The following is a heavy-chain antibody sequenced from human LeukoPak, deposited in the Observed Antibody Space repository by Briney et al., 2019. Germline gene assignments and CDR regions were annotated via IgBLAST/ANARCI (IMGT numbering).Heavy chain of an antibody. J-gene: IGHJ4*02. V-gene: IGHV3-23*01. CDR3: AHNRYSYGRSFDY. D-gene: IGHD5-18*01. CDR2: ISGSGGST. Sequence: GGSLRLACAASGFTFSSYGMSWVRQAPGKGLEWVSAISGSGGSTYYADSVKGRFTISRDNSKNTLYLQMNSLRAEDTAVYYCAHNRYSYGRSFDYWGEETLLTISS. CDR1: GFTFSSYG.